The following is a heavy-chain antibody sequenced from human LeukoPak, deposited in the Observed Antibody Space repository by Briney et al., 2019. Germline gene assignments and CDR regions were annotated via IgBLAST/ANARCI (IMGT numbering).Heavy chain of an antibody. CDR2: ISSGSSTT. D-gene: IGHD1-7*01. Sequence: GGSLRLSCAASGFTFSPLGMNWVRQAPGRGLEWVSYISSGSSTTYYADSVKGRFTISRDNAKNSLYLQVNSLRAEDTAVYYCTSHNWKYPDYWGQGTLVTVSS. V-gene: IGHV3-48*01. J-gene: IGHJ4*02. CDR3: TSHNWKYPDY. CDR1: GFTFSPLG.